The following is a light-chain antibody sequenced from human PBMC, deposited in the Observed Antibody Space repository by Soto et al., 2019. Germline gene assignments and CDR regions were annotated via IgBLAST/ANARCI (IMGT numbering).Light chain of an antibody. Sequence: QSVLTQPPSSSGTPGQRVTISCSGSRSNIGSSAVNWYQQLPGTAPKLLIFSSNQRPSGVPDRFSGSKSGTSASLAINGLQSEDEADYYCAAWDDNLIGHVFGGGTKLTVL. CDR1: RSNIGSSA. V-gene: IGLV1-44*01. CDR3: AAWDDNLIGHV. CDR2: SSN. J-gene: IGLJ2*01.